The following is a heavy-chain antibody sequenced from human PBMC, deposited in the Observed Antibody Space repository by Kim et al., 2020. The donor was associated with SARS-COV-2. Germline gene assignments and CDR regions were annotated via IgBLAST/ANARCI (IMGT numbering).Heavy chain of an antibody. CDR2: ISGGGYTT. Sequence: GGSLRLSCAASGFTFSSCAMSWVRQAPGRGLEWVSAISGGGYTTHYADSVKGRFTVSRDNSQNTLYLQMSSLRVEDTAIYFCSDGRTPEGYLAHDHWGQGTLVTVSS. V-gene: IGHV3-23*01. J-gene: IGHJ4*02. D-gene: IGHD2-15*01. CDR3: SDGRTPEGYLAHDH. CDR1: GFTFSSCA.